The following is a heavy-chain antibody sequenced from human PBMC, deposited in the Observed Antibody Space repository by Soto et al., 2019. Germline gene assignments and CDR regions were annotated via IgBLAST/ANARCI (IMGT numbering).Heavy chain of an antibody. D-gene: IGHD3-16*02. J-gene: IGHJ5*02. V-gene: IGHV3-23*01. CDR2: ITGSGGST. Sequence: EVQVLDSGGDLVQPGASLRLSCAVSGLTFSSFAMGWVRQAPGKGPEWVSLITGSGGSTFYADSVKGRFTISRDNSKNTLYLQMTSLRAEDTAVYYCAMEKVPGSHRSYWFDRWGQGTLVTVSS. CDR3: AMEKVPGSHRSYWFDR. CDR1: GLTFSSFA.